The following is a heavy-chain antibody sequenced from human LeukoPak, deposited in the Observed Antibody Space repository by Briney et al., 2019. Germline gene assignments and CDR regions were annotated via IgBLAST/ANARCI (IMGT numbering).Heavy chain of an antibody. Sequence: SETLSLTCTVSGGSISSSSYYWGWIRQPPGKGLEWIGSVYYSGSTYYNPSLKSRVTISVDTSKNQFSLKLSSVTAADTAVYYCARTLGYDSSGYPFDHWGQGTLATVSS. J-gene: IGHJ4*02. V-gene: IGHV4-39*07. CDR1: GGSISSSSYY. CDR2: VYYSGST. CDR3: ARTLGYDSSGYPFDH. D-gene: IGHD3-22*01.